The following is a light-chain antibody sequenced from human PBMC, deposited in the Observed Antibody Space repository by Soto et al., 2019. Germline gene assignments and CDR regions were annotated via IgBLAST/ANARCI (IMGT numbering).Light chain of an antibody. V-gene: IGLV2-8*01. J-gene: IGLJ2*01. CDR3: SSYEGSNNLVL. CDR1: SSDVGGYNS. CDR2: EVH. Sequence: QSVLTQPPSASGSPGQSVTISCTGTSSDVGGYNSFSWYQQHPDKVPKLMIYEVHQRPSGVPDRFSGSKSGNTASLTVSRLQAEDEADYYCSSYEGSNNLVLFGGGTK.